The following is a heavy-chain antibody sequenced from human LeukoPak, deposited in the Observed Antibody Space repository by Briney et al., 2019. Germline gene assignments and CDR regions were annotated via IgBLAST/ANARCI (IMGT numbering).Heavy chain of an antibody. Sequence: GGSLRLSCAASGFTFSSHGMNWVRQAPGKGLEWISGISPSADITYYADSVKGRFTISRDNSEKTVYLHMSSLRAGDTAVYFCAKDDAWLQFNDWGQGTLVTVSS. CDR2: ISPSADIT. V-gene: IGHV3-23*01. CDR3: AKDDAWLQFND. CDR1: GFTFSSHG. J-gene: IGHJ4*02. D-gene: IGHD5-24*01.